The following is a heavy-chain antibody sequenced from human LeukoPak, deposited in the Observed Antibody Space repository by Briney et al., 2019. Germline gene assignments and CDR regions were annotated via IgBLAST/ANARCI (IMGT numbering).Heavy chain of an antibody. CDR2: INHSGST. D-gene: IGHD6-13*01. CDR3: ARGLIGLAAAGTGDYYYYGMDV. Sequence: SETLSLTCTVSGGSIRSSYYYWGWIRQPPGKGLEWIGEINHSGSTNYNPSLKSRVTISVDTSKNQFSLKLSSVTAADTAVYYCARGLIGLAAAGTGDYYYYGMDVWGQGTTVTVS. J-gene: IGHJ6*02. V-gene: IGHV4-39*07. CDR1: GGSIRSSYYY.